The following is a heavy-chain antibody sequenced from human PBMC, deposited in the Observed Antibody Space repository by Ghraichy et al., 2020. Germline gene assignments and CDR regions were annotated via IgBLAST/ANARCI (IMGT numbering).Heavy chain of an antibody. V-gene: IGHV3-48*02. CDR3: VRDLGPMFGSPVRYYYVMDV. J-gene: IGHJ6*02. CDR2: IGIRSMTI. Sequence: LSLTCAASGCTLTTYSMNWVRQAPGKGLEWVSYIGIRSMTIYYADSVKGRFTISRDNSKNSLYLQMNSLRDEDTAVYFCVRDLGPMFGSPVRYYYVMDVWGQGTTVTVSS. CDR1: GCTLTTYS. D-gene: IGHD3-3*01.